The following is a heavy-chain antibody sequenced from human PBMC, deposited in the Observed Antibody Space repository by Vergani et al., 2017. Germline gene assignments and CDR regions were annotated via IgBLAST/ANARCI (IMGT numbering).Heavy chain of an antibody. J-gene: IGHJ3*02. Sequence: QVQLVESGGGLVKPGGSLRLSCAASGFTFSDYYMSWIRQAPGKGLEWVSYISSSSRYTNYADSVKGRFTISRDNAKNSLYLQMNSLRAEDTAVYYCEGGEGDEYIWGSYRYRGSRDADDSWGQGTMVTVSA. CDR1: GFTFSDYY. CDR3: EGGEGDEYIWGSYRYRGSRDADDS. V-gene: IGHV3-11*06. CDR2: ISSSSRYT. D-gene: IGHD3-16*02.